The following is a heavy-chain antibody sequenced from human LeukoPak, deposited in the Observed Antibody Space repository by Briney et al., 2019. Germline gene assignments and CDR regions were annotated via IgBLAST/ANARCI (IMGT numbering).Heavy chain of an antibody. D-gene: IGHD4-23*01. J-gene: IGHJ4*02. Sequence: PGGSLRLSCAASGFTFSTYWMSWVRQAPGKGLEWVANINQDGGTEYYVDSVKGRFTISRDNARNSLYLQMNSLRAADTGIYYCAREQRWSFDSWGQGTLVTVSS. CDR2: INQDGGTE. V-gene: IGHV3-7*01. CDR1: GFTFSTYW. CDR3: AREQRWSFDS.